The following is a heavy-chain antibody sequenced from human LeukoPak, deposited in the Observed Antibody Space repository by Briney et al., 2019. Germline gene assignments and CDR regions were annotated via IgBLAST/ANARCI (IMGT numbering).Heavy chain of an antibody. J-gene: IGHJ4*02. CDR1: GYTFTSYG. CDR3: ARDWYGDYVFDY. D-gene: IGHD4-17*01. Sequence: ASVKVSCKASGYTFTSYGISWVRQAPGQGLEWMGIINPSGGSTSYAQKFQGRVTMTRDTSTSTVYTELSSLRSEDTAVYYCARDWYGDYVFDYWGQGTLVTVSS. CDR2: INPSGGST. V-gene: IGHV1-46*01.